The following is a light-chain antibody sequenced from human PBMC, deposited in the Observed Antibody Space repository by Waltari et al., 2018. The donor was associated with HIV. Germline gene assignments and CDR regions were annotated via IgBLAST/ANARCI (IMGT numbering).Light chain of an antibody. CDR3: ATWDTSLSAVV. Sequence: QSVLTQPPSVSAAPGQKVTISCSGSRSNIGNNYVSWYQPLPGIAPKLLIYDNNKRPSGIPDRFSGSKSGTSATLGITGLQTGDEADYYCATWDTSLSAVVFGGGTKLTVL. J-gene: IGLJ2*01. CDR2: DNN. CDR1: RSNIGNNY. V-gene: IGLV1-51*01.